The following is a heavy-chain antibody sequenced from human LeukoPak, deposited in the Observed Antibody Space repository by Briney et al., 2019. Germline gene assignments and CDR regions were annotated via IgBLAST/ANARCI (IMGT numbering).Heavy chain of an antibody. CDR2: IYYSGST. Sequence: SETLSLTCTVSGGSISSYYWSWIRQPPGKGLEWIGYIYYSGSTNYNPSLKSRVTISVGTSKNQFSLKLSSVTAADTAVYYCARGLSPTPSYSSSWYPYYFDYWGQGTLVTVSS. CDR1: GGSISSYY. CDR3: ARGLSPTPSYSSSWYPYYFDY. D-gene: IGHD6-13*01. V-gene: IGHV4-59*12. J-gene: IGHJ4*02.